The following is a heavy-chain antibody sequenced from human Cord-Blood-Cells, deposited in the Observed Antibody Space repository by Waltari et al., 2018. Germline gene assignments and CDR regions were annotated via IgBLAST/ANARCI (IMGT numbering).Heavy chain of an antibody. J-gene: IGHJ4*02. CDR2: INPNSGGT. CDR3: AGVRVEELGIRRGFDY. D-gene: IGHD7-27*01. CDR1: GYTFTGYY. Sequence: QVQLVQSGAEVKKPGASVKVSCKASGYTFTGYYMHWVRQAPGQGLEWMGWINPNSGGTNYAQKFQGRGTMTRDTSISTAYMELSRLGSDDTAVYYCAGVRVEELGIRRGFDYWGQGTLVTVSS. V-gene: IGHV1-2*02.